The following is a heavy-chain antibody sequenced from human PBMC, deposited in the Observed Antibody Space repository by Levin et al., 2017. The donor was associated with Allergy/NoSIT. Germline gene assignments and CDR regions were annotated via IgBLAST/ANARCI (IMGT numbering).Heavy chain of an antibody. CDR3: ARGGPWELLYARGRENYYFDY. CDR2: ISSSSSTI. D-gene: IGHD1-26*01. Sequence: SCAASGFTFSSYSMNWVRQAPGKGLEWVSYISSSSSTIYYADSVKGRFTISRDNAKNSLYLQMNSLRDEDTAVYYCARGGPWELLYARGRENYYFDYWGQGTLVTVSS. J-gene: IGHJ4*02. V-gene: IGHV3-48*02. CDR1: GFTFSSYS.